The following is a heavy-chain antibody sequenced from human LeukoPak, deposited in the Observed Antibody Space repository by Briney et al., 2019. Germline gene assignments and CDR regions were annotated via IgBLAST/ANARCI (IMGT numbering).Heavy chain of an antibody. J-gene: IGHJ4*02. Sequence: SETLSLTCTVSGGSISSGGYYWSWIRQHPGKGLEWIGYIYYSGSTYYNPSLKSRVTISVDTSKIQFSLKLSSVTAADTAVYYCARARGCSGGSCYPLTHFDYWGQGTLVTVSS. CDR2: IYYSGST. D-gene: IGHD2-15*01. V-gene: IGHV4-31*03. CDR1: GGSISSGGYY. CDR3: ARARGCSGGSCYPLTHFDY.